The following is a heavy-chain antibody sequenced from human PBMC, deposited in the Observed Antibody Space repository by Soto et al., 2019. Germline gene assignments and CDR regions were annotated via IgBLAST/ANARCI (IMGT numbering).Heavy chain of an antibody. Sequence: QVPFVQSGAEVKKPGASVKVSCKASGYTFTSYAMHWVRQAPGQRLEWMGWINAGNGDTKYSQKFQGRVTITRDTSASIAYMELSSLRSEDTAVYYCARGTFDPWGQGTLVTVSS. CDR1: GYTFTSYA. CDR3: ARGTFDP. CDR2: INAGNGDT. J-gene: IGHJ5*02. V-gene: IGHV1-3*01.